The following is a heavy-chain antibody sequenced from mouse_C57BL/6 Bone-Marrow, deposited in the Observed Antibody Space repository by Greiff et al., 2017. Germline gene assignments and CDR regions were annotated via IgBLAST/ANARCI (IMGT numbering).Heavy chain of an antibody. CDR3: ARSNYGNTFAY. Sequence: VQLQQSGPELVKPGASVKISCKASGYAFSSSWMNWVKQRPGKGLEWIGRIYPGDGDTNYNGKFKGKATLTADKSSSTAYMQLSSLTSEDSAVYFCARSNYGNTFAYWGQGTLVTVSA. J-gene: IGHJ3*01. CDR2: IYPGDGDT. V-gene: IGHV1-82*01. CDR1: GYAFSSSW. D-gene: IGHD1-1*01.